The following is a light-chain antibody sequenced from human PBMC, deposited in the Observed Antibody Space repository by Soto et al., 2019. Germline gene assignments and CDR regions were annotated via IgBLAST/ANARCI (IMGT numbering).Light chain of an antibody. CDR1: QSVTTY. CDR2: DAS. J-gene: IGKJ4*01. V-gene: IGKV3-11*01. CDR3: QQYNNWPLT. Sequence: EIVLTQSPATLSLSPGERATLSCRASQSVTTYLAWYQQKPGQAPKLLIYDASDRATGISARFSGSGSGTDFTLTISSLEPEDFAVYYCQQYNNWPLTFGGGTKVDIK.